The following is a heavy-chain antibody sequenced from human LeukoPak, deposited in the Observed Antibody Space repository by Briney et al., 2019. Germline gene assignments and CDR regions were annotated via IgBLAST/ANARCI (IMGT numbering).Heavy chain of an antibody. V-gene: IGHV4-31*03. CDR1: GGSISTGGYY. Sequence: KPSETLSLTCTVSGGSISTGGYYWSWIRQHPGKGLEWIGYIYYSGSTYYNPSLESRVTVSLDTSNNHFSLKLSSVTAADTAVYYCARYDSGTFYKANWFDPWGQGTLVTVSS. CDR3: ARYDSGTFYKANWFDP. J-gene: IGHJ5*02. CDR2: IYYSGST. D-gene: IGHD3-10*01.